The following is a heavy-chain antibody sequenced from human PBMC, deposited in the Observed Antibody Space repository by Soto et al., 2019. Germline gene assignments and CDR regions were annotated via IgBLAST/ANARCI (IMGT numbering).Heavy chain of an antibody. J-gene: IGHJ4*02. CDR2: ISGSGGST. Sequence: GGSLGLSCAASGFTFSSYAMSWVRQAPGKGLEWVSAISGSGGSTYYADSVQGRFTISRDNPKNTLYLQMNSLRAEDTAMYYCAKARCSTTNCYVPDYWGQGTLVTVSS. CDR3: AKARCSTTNCYVPDY. D-gene: IGHD2-2*01. V-gene: IGHV3-23*01. CDR1: GFTFSSYA.